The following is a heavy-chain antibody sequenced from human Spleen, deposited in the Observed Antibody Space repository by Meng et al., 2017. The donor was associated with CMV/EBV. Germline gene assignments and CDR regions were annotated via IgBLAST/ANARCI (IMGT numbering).Heavy chain of an antibody. J-gene: IGHJ5*02. D-gene: IGHD2-2*01. Sequence: GGSLRLSCVGSGFTFSAYAIHWVRQAPGKGLEWVAVMSSDGDNKYYADSVKGRFTISRDNSKNTLYLQMNSLRAEDTAVYYCAKDGGYCSSTSCYFWFDPWGQGTLVTVSS. CDR2: MSSDGDNK. CDR1: GFTFSAYA. V-gene: IGHV3-30*04. CDR3: AKDGGYCSSTSCYFWFDP.